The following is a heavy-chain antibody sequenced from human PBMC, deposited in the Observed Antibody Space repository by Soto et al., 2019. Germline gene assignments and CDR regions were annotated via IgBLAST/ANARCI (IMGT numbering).Heavy chain of an antibody. CDR2: VYNSGST. Sequence: SETLSLTCTVSGGSISSNYWTWIRQPPGKGLEWIGYVYNSGSTNYNPSLKSRVTTSEDTSKSQFSLKVNSMTAADTAVYYCARYRREAVAGYTLDNWGQGILVTVSS. J-gene: IGHJ4*02. CDR1: GGSISSNY. V-gene: IGHV4-59*01. CDR3: ARYRREAVAGYTLDN. D-gene: IGHD6-13*01.